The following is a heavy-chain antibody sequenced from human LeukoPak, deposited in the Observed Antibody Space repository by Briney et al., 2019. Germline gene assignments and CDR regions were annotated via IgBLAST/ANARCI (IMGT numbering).Heavy chain of an antibody. CDR3: ARGLRITLVRGGTTNSYFGMDV. V-gene: IGHV1-69*04. J-gene: IGHJ6*02. CDR1: GDTFSSYA. Sequence: AASVKVSCKASGDTFSSYAFSWVRQAPGQGLEWMGRIIPIIGIQNYAQKFQGRVSITADKSTNTAYMELSSLRSEDTAVYYCARGLRITLVRGGTTNSYFGMDVWGQGTTVTVSS. CDR2: IIPIIGIQ. D-gene: IGHD3-10*01.